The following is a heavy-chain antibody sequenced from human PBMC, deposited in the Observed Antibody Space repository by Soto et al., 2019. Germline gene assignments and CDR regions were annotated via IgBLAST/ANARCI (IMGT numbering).Heavy chain of an antibody. J-gene: IGHJ4*02. CDR3: TRHESGSSGWYLGY. Sequence: EVQLVESGGGLVQPGGSLKLSCVASGFTFSGSAMHWVRQASGKGLEWVGRIKNKANSYATAYAASVKGRFTISRDDSDNTAYLQMNSLKTEDTAVYYCTRHESGSSGWYLGYWGQGTLVTVSS. V-gene: IGHV3-73*02. CDR2: IKNKANSYAT. CDR1: GFTFSGSA. D-gene: IGHD6-19*01.